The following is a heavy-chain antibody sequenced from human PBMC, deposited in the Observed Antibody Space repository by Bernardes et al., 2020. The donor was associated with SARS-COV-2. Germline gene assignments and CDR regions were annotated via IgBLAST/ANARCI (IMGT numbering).Heavy chain of an antibody. CDR1: GFTFSSYG. J-gene: IGHJ6*02. V-gene: IGHV3-33*01. D-gene: IGHD3-22*01. Sequence: GGSLRLSCAASGFTFSSYGMHWVRQAPGKGLEWVAVIWYDGSNKYYADSVKGRFTISRDNSKNTLYLQMNSLRAEDTAVYYCAREVPKYRDSSGYAHYYYAMDVWGQGTTVTVSS. CDR2: IWYDGSNK. CDR3: AREVPKYRDSSGYAHYYYAMDV.